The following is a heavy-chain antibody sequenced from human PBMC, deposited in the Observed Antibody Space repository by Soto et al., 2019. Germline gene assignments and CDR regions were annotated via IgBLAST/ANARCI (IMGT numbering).Heavy chain of an antibody. CDR2: INPDGSNQ. CDR3: TRVATGGTPDN. D-gene: IGHD3-16*01. J-gene: IGHJ4*02. CDR1: GFTLSHSW. V-gene: IGHV3-7*01. Sequence: EVLLVESGGGLVQPGGSLRLSCAASGFTLSHSWMNWVRRTPGKGLEWVANINPDGSNQYYVDSVKGRFTISKDNAKKSLYLQMYSLRGEDTAIDNCTRVATGGTPDNGGQGTLVTVSS.